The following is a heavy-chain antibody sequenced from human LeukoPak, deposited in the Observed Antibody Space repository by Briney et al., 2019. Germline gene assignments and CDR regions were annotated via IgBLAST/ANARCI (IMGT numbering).Heavy chain of an antibody. J-gene: IGHJ4*02. V-gene: IGHV3-9*01. D-gene: IGHD1-26*01. CDR2: ISWNSRSI. Sequence: GGSPRLSCTASGFTFDDYAMHWVRQVPGKGLDWVSSISWNSRSIDYADSVKGRFIVSRDNAQNSVSLQMNSLRPEDTAFYYCVKDIFRGTYSGFDYWGQGTLVTVSS. CDR1: GFTFDDYA. CDR3: VKDIFRGTYSGFDY.